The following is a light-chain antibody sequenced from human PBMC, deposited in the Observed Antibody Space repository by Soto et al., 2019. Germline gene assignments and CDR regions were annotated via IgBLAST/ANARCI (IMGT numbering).Light chain of an antibody. V-gene: IGKV3-15*01. Sequence: EILMTQSPATLSVSPGERVTLSCWASQSVISNLAWYRQKPGHTPTLLIYSASTRFTGTPARFSGSGSGTNFTLTITRLQSEDFGVYYCQQYYTWPRGTFGQGTKVDIK. J-gene: IGKJ1*01. CDR3: QQYYTWPRGT. CDR1: QSVISN. CDR2: SAS.